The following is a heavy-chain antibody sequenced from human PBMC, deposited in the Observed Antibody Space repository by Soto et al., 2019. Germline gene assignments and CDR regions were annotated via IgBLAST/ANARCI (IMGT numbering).Heavy chain of an antibody. V-gene: IGHV3-30*18. CDR3: AKGVGVVVPAGSKRNSRYGMDV. J-gene: IGHJ6*02. CDR1: GFTFSSYG. Sequence: GGSLRLSCAASGFTFSSYGMHWVRQAPGKRLEWVAVISYDGSNKYYADSVKGRFTISRDNSKNTLYLQMNSLRAEDTAVYYCAKGVGVVVPAGSKRNSRYGMDVWGQGTTVTVSS. D-gene: IGHD2-2*01. CDR2: ISYDGSNK.